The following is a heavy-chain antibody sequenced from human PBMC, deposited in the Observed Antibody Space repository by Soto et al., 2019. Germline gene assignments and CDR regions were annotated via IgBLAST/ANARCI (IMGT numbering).Heavy chain of an antibody. CDR1: GFTFSGYS. D-gene: IGHD3-3*01. J-gene: IGHJ4*02. V-gene: IGHV3-21*01. Sequence: TGGSLRLSCAASGFTFSGYSMNWVRQAPGKGLEWVSSISSSSSYIYYADSVKGRFTISRDNAKNSLYLQMNSLRAEDTAVCYCARDIGVFWSGYYLDYWGQGTLVTVSS. CDR2: ISSSSSYI. CDR3: ARDIGVFWSGYYLDY.